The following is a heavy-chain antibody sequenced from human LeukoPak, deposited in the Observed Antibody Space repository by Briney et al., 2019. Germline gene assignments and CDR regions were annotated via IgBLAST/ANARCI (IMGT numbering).Heavy chain of an antibody. CDR2: IYPSDSDT. D-gene: IGHD2-15*01. J-gene: IGHJ4*02. CDR3: ARLPGYCTGGSCYFDY. V-gene: IGHV5-51*01. CDR1: GYSSTNYW. Sequence: GESLKISCKGSGYSSTNYWIGWVRQMPGKGLEWMGIIYPSDSDTRYSPSFQGQVTFSADKSISTAYLQWSSLKASDTAMYYCARLPGYCTGGSCYFDYWGQGTLVTVSS.